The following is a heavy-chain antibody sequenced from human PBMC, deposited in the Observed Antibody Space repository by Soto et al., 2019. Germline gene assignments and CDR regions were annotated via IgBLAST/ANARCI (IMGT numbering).Heavy chain of an antibody. CDR3: ARNGINWNNDTIAYYHYGMDV. Sequence: SVKVSCKASGGTFSSYAISWVRQAPGQGLEWMGGIIPIFGTANYAQKFQGRVTITADESTSTAYMELSSLRSEDTAVYYCARNGINWNNDTIAYYHYGMDVWGQGTTVTVSS. J-gene: IGHJ6*02. CDR1: GGTFSSYA. CDR2: IIPIFGTA. V-gene: IGHV1-69*13. D-gene: IGHD1-1*01.